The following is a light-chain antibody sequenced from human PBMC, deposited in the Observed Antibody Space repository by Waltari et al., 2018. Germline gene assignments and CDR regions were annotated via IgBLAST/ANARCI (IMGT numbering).Light chain of an antibody. V-gene: IGKV1-39*01. CDR2: GSS. J-gene: IGKJ2*01. CDR1: QSVSNY. CDR3: QQTYSVLYT. Sequence: DIQMTQSPSSLSASVGDSLTIPCRASQSVSNYLNWYPQKPGKPPKLLIFGSSSLQSAVPSRFSGIGSRTDYTLTISSLQPEDCATYYCQQTYSVLYTFGQGTKLQI.